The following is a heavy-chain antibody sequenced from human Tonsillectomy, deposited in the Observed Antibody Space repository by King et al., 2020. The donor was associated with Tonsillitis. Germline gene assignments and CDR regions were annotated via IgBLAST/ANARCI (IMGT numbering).Heavy chain of an antibody. CDR1: GFTFSSYW. D-gene: IGHD2-2*01. Sequence: VQLVESGGGLVQPGGSLRLSCAASGFTFSSYWMHWVRQAPGKGLVWVSRIKSDGSSTSYADSVKGRFTISRDNAKNTGYLQMNNLRAKDTAVYYCARTPDIVVVPAASPLYYYYGMDVWGQGTTVTVSS. CDR2: IKSDGSST. J-gene: IGHJ6*02. CDR3: ARTPDIVVVPAASPLYYYYGMDV. V-gene: IGHV3-74*01.